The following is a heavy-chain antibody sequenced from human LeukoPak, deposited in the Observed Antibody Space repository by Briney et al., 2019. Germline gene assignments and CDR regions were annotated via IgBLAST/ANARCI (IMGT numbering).Heavy chain of an antibody. CDR3: ASKYYYDSSGYYY. CDR2: IYSGGST. Sequence: GGSLRLSCAASGFTFDDYGMSWVRQAPGKGLEWVSVIYSGGSTYYADSVKGRFTISRDNSKNTLYLQMNSLRAEDTAVYYCASKYYYDSSGYYYWGQGTLVTVSS. J-gene: IGHJ4*02. CDR1: GFTFDDYG. V-gene: IGHV3-66*01. D-gene: IGHD3-22*01.